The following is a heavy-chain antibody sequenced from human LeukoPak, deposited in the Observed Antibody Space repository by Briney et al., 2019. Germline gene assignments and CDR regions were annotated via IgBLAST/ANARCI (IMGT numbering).Heavy chain of an antibody. CDR2: LNPSAGST. CDR1: GYTFTTYY. D-gene: IGHD6-19*01. Sequence: ASVKVSCKASGYTFTTYYIHWVRQAPGQGLEWMGILNPSAGSTNYAQKFQGRVTTTRDTSTSTVYMELSSLRSEDTAVYYCARGKARPYSSGWVNWFDPWGQGTLVTVSS. CDR3: ARGKARPYSSGWVNWFDP. V-gene: IGHV1-46*01. J-gene: IGHJ5*02.